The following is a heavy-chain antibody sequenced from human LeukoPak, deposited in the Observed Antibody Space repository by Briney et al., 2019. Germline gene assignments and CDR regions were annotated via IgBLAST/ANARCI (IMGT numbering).Heavy chain of an antibody. Sequence: GGSLRLSCAASGFTFSSYAMSWVRQAPGKGLEWVSAISGSGGSTYYADSVKGRFTISRDNSKNTLYLQMSSLRAEDAAVYYCATTKTYDSSGYYRYYFEYWGQGTLVTVSS. CDR3: ATTKTYDSSGYYRYYFEY. V-gene: IGHV3-23*01. D-gene: IGHD3-22*01. CDR2: ISGSGGST. CDR1: GFTFSSYA. J-gene: IGHJ4*02.